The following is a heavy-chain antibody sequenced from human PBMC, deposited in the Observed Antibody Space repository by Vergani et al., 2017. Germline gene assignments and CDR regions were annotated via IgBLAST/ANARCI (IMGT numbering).Heavy chain of an antibody. CDR3: ANIAAAGRRGRGTGN. J-gene: IGHJ4*02. D-gene: IGHD6-13*01. CDR2: ISTNGDTT. V-gene: IGHV3-64D*06. CDR1: GFTFSSYA. Sequence: EVQLVESGGGLVQPGGSLRLSCSTFGFTFSSYAMYWVRQAPGKGLEFVSSISTNGDTTYYADSVKGRFTISRDNSESTLHLQMNSLRAEDTAVYYCANIAAAGRRGRGTGNWGQGTLVTVSS.